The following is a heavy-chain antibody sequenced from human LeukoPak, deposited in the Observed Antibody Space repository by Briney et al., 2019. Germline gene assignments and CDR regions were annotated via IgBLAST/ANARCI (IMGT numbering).Heavy chain of an antibody. CDR2: IYYSGST. J-gene: IGHJ4*02. Sequence: PETLSLTCTVSGGSISSYYWSWIRQPPGKGLEWIGYIYYSGSTNYNPSLKSRVTISVDTSKNQFSLKLSSVTAADTAVYYCARDTSSSFDYWGQGTLVTVSS. CDR3: ARDTSSSFDY. V-gene: IGHV4-59*01. D-gene: IGHD6-6*01. CDR1: GGSISSYY.